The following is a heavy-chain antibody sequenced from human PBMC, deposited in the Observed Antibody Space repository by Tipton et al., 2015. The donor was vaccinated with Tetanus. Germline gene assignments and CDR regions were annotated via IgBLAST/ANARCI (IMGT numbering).Heavy chain of an antibody. Sequence: TLSLTCTVSRASMNSYFWTWIRQPAGKGLEWIGRIYPSGSTDYNPSLKSRVTMSVDTSKNQCSLTLTSVTAADTAVYYCARRTGYFYAMDVWGQGTTVTVSS. CDR1: RASMNSYF. D-gene: IGHD1-14*01. J-gene: IGHJ6*02. V-gene: IGHV4-4*07. CDR3: ARRTGYFYAMDV. CDR2: IYPSGST.